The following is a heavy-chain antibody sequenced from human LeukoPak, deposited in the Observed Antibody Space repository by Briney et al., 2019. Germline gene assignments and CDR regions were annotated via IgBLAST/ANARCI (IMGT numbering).Heavy chain of an antibody. CDR3: ARDNRGAAAGYYYYCYMDV. D-gene: IGHD6-13*01. CDR2: IYSGGST. V-gene: IGHV3-66*02. Sequence: GGSLRLSCAASGFTVSSNYMSWVRQAPGKGLEWVSVIYSGGSTYYADSVKGRFTISRDNSKNTLYLQMNSLRAEDTAVYYCARDNRGAAAGYYYYCYMDVWGKGTTVTVSS. CDR1: GFTVSSNY. J-gene: IGHJ6*03.